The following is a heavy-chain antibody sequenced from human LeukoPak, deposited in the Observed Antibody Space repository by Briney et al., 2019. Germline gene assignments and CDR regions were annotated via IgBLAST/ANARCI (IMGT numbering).Heavy chain of an antibody. V-gene: IGHV4-4*09. CDR3: ARHLAPYRPFHD. CDR2: MYTSVTT. CDR1: GASISTYF. D-gene: IGHD1-14*01. Sequence: PAETLSLTCTVSGASISTYFWTWVRQPPGKGLEWIGSMYTSVTTKYNPSLKSRDTISVDTSKNRSSLNLISVTAADTAVYYCARHLAPYRPFHDWGQGSLVTVSS. J-gene: IGHJ4*02.